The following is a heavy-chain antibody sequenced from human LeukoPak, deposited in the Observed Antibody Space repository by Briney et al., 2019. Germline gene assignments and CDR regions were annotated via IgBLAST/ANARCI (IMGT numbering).Heavy chain of an antibody. J-gene: IGHJ4*02. V-gene: IGHV3-23*01. CDR1: GFIFSSYP. Sequence: PGGSLRLPCAASGFIFSSYPMSWVRQAPGKGLEWVSAISGTAENTYYADSVKGRFSISRDNSRNTVHLQMNSLRPEDTAVYYCANQRGGFWGQGTLVTVSS. CDR2: ISGTAENT. CDR3: ANQRGGF. D-gene: IGHD3-10*01.